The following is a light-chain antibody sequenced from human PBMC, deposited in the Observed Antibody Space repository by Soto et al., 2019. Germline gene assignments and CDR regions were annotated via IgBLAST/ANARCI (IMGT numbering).Light chain of an antibody. CDR3: QDYGTSAPWT. V-gene: IGKV3-20*01. Sequence: EVVLTQSPGTLSLSPGERATISCRASQDIRGNELAWYQEKPGQAPRLLIYRGSSRATGIPDRFSGRGSGTDFTLTISRLEPEDVAVYYCQDYGTSAPWTFGQGTKVEIK. CDR1: QDIRGNE. J-gene: IGKJ1*01. CDR2: RGS.